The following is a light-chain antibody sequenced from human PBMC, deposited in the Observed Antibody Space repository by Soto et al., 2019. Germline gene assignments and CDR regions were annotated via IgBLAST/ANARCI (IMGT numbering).Light chain of an antibody. CDR3: QQYKQWPVA. J-gene: IGKJ4*01. V-gene: IGKV3-11*01. CDR2: NVS. CDR1: QSVDKY. Sequence: EVVLTQSPATLSVSPGERATLSCRASQSVDKYLAWYQQRPGQAPRLIIYNVSNRATGIPARFSGSGSGTDFTLTISSLEPEDFAVYYCQQYKQWPVAFGGGTKVEIK.